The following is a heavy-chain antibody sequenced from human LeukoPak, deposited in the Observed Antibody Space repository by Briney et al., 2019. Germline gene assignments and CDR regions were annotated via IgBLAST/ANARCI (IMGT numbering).Heavy chain of an antibody. D-gene: IGHD5-12*01. CDR2: IIPIFGTA. V-gene: IGHV1-69*13. CDR3: ARAKSGYLYYFDY. Sequence: SAKVSCKASGGTFSSYAISWVRQAPGQGLEWMGGIIPIFGTANYAQKFQGRVTITADESTSTAYMELSSLRSEDTAVYYCARAKSGYLYYFDYWGQGTLVTVSS. J-gene: IGHJ4*02. CDR1: GGTFSSYA.